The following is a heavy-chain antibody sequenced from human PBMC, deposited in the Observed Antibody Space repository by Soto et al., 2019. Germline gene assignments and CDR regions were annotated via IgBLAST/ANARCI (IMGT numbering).Heavy chain of an antibody. CDR3: AKVPIFGVVSRSYGMDV. CDR2: ISGSGDNT. CDR1: GFTFTSYA. J-gene: IGHJ6*02. D-gene: IGHD3-3*02. V-gene: IGHV3-23*01. Sequence: EVQLLESGGGLVQPGGSLRLSCAASGFTFTSYAMNWVRQAPGKGLEWVSAISGSGDNTYYADSVKGRFAISRDNSKTTLYLQMNSLRAEDTAVYYCAKVPIFGVVSRSYGMDVWGQGTTVTVSS.